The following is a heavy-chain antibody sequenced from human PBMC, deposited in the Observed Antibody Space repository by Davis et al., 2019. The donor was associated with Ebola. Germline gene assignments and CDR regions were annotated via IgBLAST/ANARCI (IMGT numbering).Heavy chain of an antibody. CDR2: IWYDGSRK. J-gene: IGHJ4*02. V-gene: IGHV3-33*08. Sequence: GESLKISCAASAFIFSNYGMHWVRQAPDKGLEWVAVIWYDGSRKYYGDSVKGRFTISRDNSNNLLYLQMNSLRAEDTAVYYCAIPDCSGANCYSVYIKNWGQGTLVTVSS. D-gene: IGHD2-15*01. CDR3: AIPDCSGANCYSVYIKN. CDR1: AFIFSNYG.